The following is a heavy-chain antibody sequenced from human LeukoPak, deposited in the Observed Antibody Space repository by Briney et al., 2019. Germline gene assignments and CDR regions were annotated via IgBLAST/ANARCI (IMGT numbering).Heavy chain of an antibody. CDR2: MKHSGRT. J-gene: IGHJ4*02. Sequence: TLSLSCAVSGVSLSGYYWSWIRQTPRKGLEWVGEMKHSGRTNYNPSLKSRVTIPKVTTKNQFSLKRSSVTAAGTAEYYGSRCDNEITVGRKYFDLGGQGTRDSVSS. CDR1: GVSLSGYY. CDR3: SRCDNEITVGRKYFDL. V-gene: IGHV4-34*01. D-gene: IGHD4-23*01.